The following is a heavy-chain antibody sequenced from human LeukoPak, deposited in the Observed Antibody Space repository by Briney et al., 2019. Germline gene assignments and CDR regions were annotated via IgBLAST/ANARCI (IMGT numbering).Heavy chain of an antibody. D-gene: IGHD2-2*01. CDR1: GYTFTGYY. V-gene: IGHV1-2*02. J-gene: IGHJ6*02. CDR3: ARVVPTSPDYRMDV. CDR2: INPYSGGT. Sequence: ASVKVSCKASGYTFTGYYMHWVRQAPGQGLEWMGWINPYSGGTNYAQRFQGRVTMTRDTSISTAYMELSRLRSDDTAVYYCARVVPTSPDYRMDVLGQGTTVTVSS.